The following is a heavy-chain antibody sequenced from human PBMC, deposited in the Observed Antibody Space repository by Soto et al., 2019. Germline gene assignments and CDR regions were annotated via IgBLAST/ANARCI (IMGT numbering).Heavy chain of an antibody. J-gene: IGHJ5*02. CDR2: IYYSGST. D-gene: IGHD6-6*01. CDR3: ARERPDGARLDP. CDR1: GGSISSGDYY. V-gene: IGHV4-30-4*01. Sequence: QVQLQESGPGLVKPSQTLSLTCTVSGGSISSGDYYWSWIRQPPGKGLEWIGYIYYSGSTYYNPSLNGRVTISVDTSKNQFSLKLSSVTAADTAVYSCARERPDGARLDPWGQGTLVTASS.